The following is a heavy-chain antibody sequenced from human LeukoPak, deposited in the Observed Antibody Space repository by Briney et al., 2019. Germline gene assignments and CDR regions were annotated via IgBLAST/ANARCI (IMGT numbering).Heavy chain of an antibody. J-gene: IGHJ3*02. Sequence: SETLSLTCTVSGGSISSYYWGWIRQPPGKGLEWIGYIYYSGSTNYNPSLKSRVTISVDTSKNQFSLKLSSVTAADTAVYYCARGPVSRSSGWSRYAFDIWGQGTMVTVSS. CDR1: GGSISSYY. CDR2: IYYSGST. D-gene: IGHD6-19*01. V-gene: IGHV4-59*01. CDR3: ARGPVSRSSGWSRYAFDI.